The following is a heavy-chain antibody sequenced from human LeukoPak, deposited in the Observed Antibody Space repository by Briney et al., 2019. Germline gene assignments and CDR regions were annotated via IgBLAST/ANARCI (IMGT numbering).Heavy chain of an antibody. CDR3: AKVALFSGYYPPFDY. CDR2: ISYDGSNE. CDR1: GFTFSNYG. Sequence: PGGSLRLSCTASGFTFSNYGMHWVRQAPGKGLEWVAVISYDGSNEYYADSVKGRSTISRDNSKNTLFLRMNSLRPEDTAVYHCAKVALFSGYYPPFDYWGQGTLVTVSS. D-gene: IGHD3-22*01. J-gene: IGHJ4*02. V-gene: IGHV3-30*18.